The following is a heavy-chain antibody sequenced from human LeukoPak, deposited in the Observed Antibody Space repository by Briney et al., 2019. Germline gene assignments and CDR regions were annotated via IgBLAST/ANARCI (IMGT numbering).Heavy chain of an antibody. CDR2: ISSSGSTI. J-gene: IGHJ6*02. V-gene: IGHV3-48*03. CDR1: GFTFSGYE. Sequence: GGSLRLSCAASGFTFSGYEMNWVRQAPGKGLEWVSYISSSGSTIYYADSVKGRFTISRDNAKNSLYLQMNSLRAEDTAVYYCARKITDGDYNYYYYMGVWGQGTTVTVSS. D-gene: IGHD4-17*01. CDR3: ARKITDGDYNYYYYMGV.